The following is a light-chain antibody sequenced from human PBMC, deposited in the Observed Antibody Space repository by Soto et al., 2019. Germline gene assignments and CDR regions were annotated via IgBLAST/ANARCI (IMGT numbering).Light chain of an antibody. CDR3: GADHGSGSNFVYV. Sequence: QSVLTQPPSASASLGASVTLTCTLSSGYSDYKVDWYQQRPGKGPRFVMRVGTGGIVGSKGDGIPDRFSVLGSGLNRYLTINNIQEEDESDYHCGADHGSGSNFVYVFGTGTQLTVL. J-gene: IGLJ7*01. CDR1: SGYSDYK. CDR2: VGTGGIVG. V-gene: IGLV9-49*01.